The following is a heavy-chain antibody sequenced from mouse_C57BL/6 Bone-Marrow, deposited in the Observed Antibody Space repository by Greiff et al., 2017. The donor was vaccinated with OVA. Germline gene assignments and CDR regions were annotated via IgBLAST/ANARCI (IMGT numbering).Heavy chain of an antibody. CDR2: ITHSGET. J-gene: IGHJ3*01. Sequence: VQLVESGPGLVKPSQSLFLTCSITGFPITSGYYWIWIRQSPGKPLEWMGYITHSGETFYNPSLQSPISITRETSKNQFFLQLNSVTTEDTAMYYCAGGLTGAWFAYWGQGTLVTVSA. CDR3: AGGLTGAWFAY. V-gene: IGHV12-3*01. D-gene: IGHD4-1*01. CDR1: GFPITSGYY.